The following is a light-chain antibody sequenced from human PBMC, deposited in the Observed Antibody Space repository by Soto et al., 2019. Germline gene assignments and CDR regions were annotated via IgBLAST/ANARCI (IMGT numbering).Light chain of an antibody. CDR2: DAS. CDR1: QSVSSY. V-gene: IGKV3-11*01. Sequence: EIVLTQSPATLSLSPGARATLSCRASQSVSSYLAWYQQKPGQAPRLLIYDASNRATGIPARFSGSGSGTDFTLTISSLEPEDFAVYYCQQRSNWPGITFGQGTRLEIK. CDR3: QQRSNWPGIT. J-gene: IGKJ5*01.